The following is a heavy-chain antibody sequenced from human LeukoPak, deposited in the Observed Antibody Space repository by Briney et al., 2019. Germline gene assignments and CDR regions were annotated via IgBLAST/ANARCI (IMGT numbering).Heavy chain of an antibody. V-gene: IGHV3-23*01. CDR2: ISGSGGST. J-gene: IGHJ4*02. CDR3: ARVESGYSFGSFDY. D-gene: IGHD5-18*01. Sequence: PGGSLRLSCAASGFTFSSYAMSWVRQAPGKGLEWVSAISGSGGSTYYADSVKGRFTISGDNSKNTLYLQMNSLRAEDTAIYYCARVESGYSFGSFDYWGQGTLVTVSS. CDR1: GFTFSSYA.